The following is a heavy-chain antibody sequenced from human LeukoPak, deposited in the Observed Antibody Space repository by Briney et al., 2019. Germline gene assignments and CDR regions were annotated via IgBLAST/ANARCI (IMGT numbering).Heavy chain of an antibody. CDR2: IYPGDSDT. Sequence: GESLKISGKCSGYSFTSYWIGWVRQMPGKGLEWMGIIYPGDSDTRYSPSFQGQVTISADKSISTAYLQWSSLKASDTATYYCARRSLYNGFDPWGQGTLVTVSS. D-gene: IGHD2/OR15-2a*01. CDR1: GYSFTSYW. J-gene: IGHJ5*02. CDR3: ARRSLYNGFDP. V-gene: IGHV5-51*01.